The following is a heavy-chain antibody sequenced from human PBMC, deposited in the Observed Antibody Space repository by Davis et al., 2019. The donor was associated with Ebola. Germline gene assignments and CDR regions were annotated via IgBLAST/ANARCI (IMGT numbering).Heavy chain of an antibody. J-gene: IGHJ2*01. CDR3: AKLRSHDYTDSSDDFYLDL. D-gene: IGHD3-16*01. CDR1: GFTFSTYA. V-gene: IGHV3-30*18. CDR2: ISSDGSRE. Sequence: GGSLRLSCAASGFTFSTYAMHWVRQAPGKGLEWVALISSDGSREYYADSVEGRFTISKDNSGNTLYLHMNALTAEDTALYYCAKLRSHDYTDSSDDFYLDLWGRGTLVTVSS.